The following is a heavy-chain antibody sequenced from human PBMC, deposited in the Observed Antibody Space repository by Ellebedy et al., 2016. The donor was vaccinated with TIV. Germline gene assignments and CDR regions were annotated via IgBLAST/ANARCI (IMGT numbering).Heavy chain of an antibody. CDR2: VSAIGSSA. CDR3: ARIQTNWYFNL. V-gene: IGHV3-23*01. Sequence: GESLKISCVGSGFTFSSYGMNWVRQVPGKGLEWVAIVSAIGSSANYADSVRGRLIIPRDNSKSTLYLQLNSLRAEDTALFYCARIQTNWYFNLWGRGTLVTVSS. D-gene: IGHD1-1*01. CDR1: GFTFSSYG. J-gene: IGHJ2*01.